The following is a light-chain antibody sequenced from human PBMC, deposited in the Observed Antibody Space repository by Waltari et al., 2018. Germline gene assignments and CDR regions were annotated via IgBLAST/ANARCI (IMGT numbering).Light chain of an antibody. CDR1: SGSISSTSY. J-gene: IGLJ3*02. CDR2: KAT. V-gene: IGLV8-61*01. CDR3: SLYMGSGIWV. Sequence: QTVVTQEPSLSVSPGGTVTLTCALSSGSISSTSYATWYQQTPGQAPRTLVYKATSGSSGVPDRFSGSILGNKAALTITGARADDESDYYCSLYMGSGIWVFGGGTKLTVL.